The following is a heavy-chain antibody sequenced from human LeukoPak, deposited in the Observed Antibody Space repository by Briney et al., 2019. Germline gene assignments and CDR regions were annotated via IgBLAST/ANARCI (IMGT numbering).Heavy chain of an antibody. CDR2: ISGSGGST. Sequence: GGSLRLSCAASGFTFSSYAMSWVRQAPGKGLEWVSAISGSGGSTYYADSVKGRFTISRDNSKNTLYLQMNSLRAEDTAVYYCAKEVDGYSSGWAYFDYWGQGTLVTVSS. J-gene: IGHJ4*02. CDR3: AKEVDGYSSGWAYFDY. D-gene: IGHD6-19*01. V-gene: IGHV3-23*01. CDR1: GFTFSSYA.